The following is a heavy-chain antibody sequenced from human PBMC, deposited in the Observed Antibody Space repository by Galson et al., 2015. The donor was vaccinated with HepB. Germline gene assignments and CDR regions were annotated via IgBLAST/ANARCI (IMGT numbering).Heavy chain of an antibody. CDR2: ISYDGSNK. V-gene: IGHV3-30*04. D-gene: IGHD3-22*01. CDR3: ASLGPPEPGGGNYYDSSGYPNFDY. CDR1: GFTFSSYA. J-gene: IGHJ4*02. Sequence: SLRLSCAASGFTFSSYAMHWVRQAPGKGLEWVAVISYDGSNKYYADSVKGRFTISRDNSKNTLYLQMNSLRAEDTAVYYCASLGPPEPGGGNYYDSSGYPNFDYWGQGTLVTVSS.